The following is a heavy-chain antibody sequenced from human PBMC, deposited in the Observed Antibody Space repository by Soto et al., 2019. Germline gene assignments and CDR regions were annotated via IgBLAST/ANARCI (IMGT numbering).Heavy chain of an antibody. CDR3: ARIRFLEWLLSAYYYYGMDV. CDR1: GGSFSGYY. J-gene: IGHJ6*02. Sequence: SAPLSITYAVYGGSFSGYYWSWIRQPPGKGLEWIGEINHSGSTNYNPSLESRVTISVDTSKNQFSLKLSSVTAADTAVYYCARIRFLEWLLSAYYYYGMDVWGQGTTVNVSS. D-gene: IGHD3-3*01. CDR2: INHSGST. V-gene: IGHV4-34*01.